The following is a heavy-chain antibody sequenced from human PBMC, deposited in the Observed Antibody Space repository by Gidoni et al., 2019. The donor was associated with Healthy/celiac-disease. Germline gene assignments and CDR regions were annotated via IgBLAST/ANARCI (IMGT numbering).Heavy chain of an antibody. V-gene: IGHV4-34*01. Sequence: QVQLQQWGAGLLTPSETLSLTCAVYGGSFSGYYWSWIRQPPGKGLEWIGEINHSGSTNYNPSLKSRVTISVDTSKNQFSLKLSSVTAADTAVYYCARGRYRRGSGSLNWFDPWGQGTLVTVSS. J-gene: IGHJ5*02. CDR1: GGSFSGYY. CDR3: ARGRYRRGSGSLNWFDP. CDR2: INHSGST. D-gene: IGHD3-10*01.